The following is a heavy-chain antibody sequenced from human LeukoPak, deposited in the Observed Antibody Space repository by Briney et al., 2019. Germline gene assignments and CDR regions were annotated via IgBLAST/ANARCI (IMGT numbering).Heavy chain of an antibody. D-gene: IGHD4-23*01. CDR3: AGRRTTVVTPNYYYYYMDV. CDR1: GGTFSSYA. J-gene: IGHJ6*03. V-gene: IGHV1-69*05. CDR2: IIPIFGTA. Sequence: SVKISCKASGGTFSSYAISWVRQAPGQGLEWMGGIIPIFGTANCAQKFQGRVTITTDESTSTAYMELSSLRSEDTAVYYCAGRRTTVVTPNYYYYYMDVWGKGTTVTVSS.